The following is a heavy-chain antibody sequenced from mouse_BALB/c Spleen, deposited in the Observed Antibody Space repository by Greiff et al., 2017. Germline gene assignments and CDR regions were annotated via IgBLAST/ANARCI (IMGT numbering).Heavy chain of an antibody. D-gene: IGHD1-1*01. J-gene: IGHJ4*01. Sequence: QVQLQQSGAELVRPGTSVKISCKASGYTFTNYWLGWVKQRPGHGLEWIGDIYPGGGYTNYNEKFKGKATLTADTSSSTAYMQLSSLTSEDSAVYFCARRTVVGYYAMDYWGQGTSVTVSS. CDR2: IYPGGGYT. CDR3: ARRTVVGYYAMDY. CDR1: GYTFTNYW. V-gene: IGHV1-63*02.